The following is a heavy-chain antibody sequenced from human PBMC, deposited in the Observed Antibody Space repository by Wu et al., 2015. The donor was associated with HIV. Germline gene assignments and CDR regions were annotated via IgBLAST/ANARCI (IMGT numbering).Heavy chain of an antibody. Sequence: QVQLVQSGAEVKKPGSSMKVSCKASGGTFNTYGISWVRQAPGQGLEWMGGIIPVFGIADYAQKFQGRVTITTDESTSTAYMELSSLRSEDTAVYYCARASGQQLVHYGADAFDIWGQGTMVTVSS. V-gene: IGHV1-69*05. CDR3: ARASGQQLVHYGADAFDI. CDR2: IIPVFGIA. CDR1: GGTFNTYG. J-gene: IGHJ3*02. D-gene: IGHD6-13*01.